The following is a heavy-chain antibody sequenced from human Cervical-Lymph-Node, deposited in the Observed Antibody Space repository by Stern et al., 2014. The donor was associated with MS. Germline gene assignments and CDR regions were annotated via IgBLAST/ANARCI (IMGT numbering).Heavy chain of an antibody. CDR1: GGSISSSGYY. Sequence: QVQLVESGPGLVKPSQTLSLTCTVSGGSISSSGYYWSWIRQPADKGLEWIGRIHDSGSTYYNPSLKSRVTISMDPAKKQFPLKLPSWTAADTAVYYCATTRWDLFTWNWFDPWGQGTLVTVSS. D-gene: IGHD1-26*01. CDR2: IHDSGST. V-gene: IGHV4-61*02. J-gene: IGHJ5*02. CDR3: ATTRWDLFTWNWFDP.